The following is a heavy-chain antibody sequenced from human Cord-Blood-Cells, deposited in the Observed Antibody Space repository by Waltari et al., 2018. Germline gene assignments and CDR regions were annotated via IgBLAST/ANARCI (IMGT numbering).Heavy chain of an antibody. Sequence: QVQLVQSGAEEKQLVSSVTVSCKASGGTFSSDAISWVRQAPGQGLEWMGGIIPIFGTANDAQKFQGRVTITADESTSTADMELSSLRSEDTAVYYCARSGEGATSYGLYDYWGQGTLVTVSS. CDR1: GGTFSSDA. CDR2: IIPIFGTA. J-gene: IGHJ4*02. V-gene: IGHV1-69*01. D-gene: IGHD1-26*01. CDR3: ARSGEGATSYGLYDY.